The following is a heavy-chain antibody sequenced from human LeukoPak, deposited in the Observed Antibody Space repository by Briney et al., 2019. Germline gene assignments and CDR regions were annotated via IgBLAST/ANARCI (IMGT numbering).Heavy chain of an antibody. CDR3: ARVLAGDAYSYGY. J-gene: IGHJ4*02. D-gene: IGHD5-18*01. Sequence: ASVKVSCKTSGYIFTDYYMHWVRQAPGQGLEYMGWINPNGGGTDYAQKFQGRVTMTRDSSISTAYKELSRLRSDDTAVYYCARVLAGDAYSYGYWGQGTLVTVSS. CDR1: GYIFTDYY. V-gene: IGHV1-2*02. CDR2: INPNGGGT.